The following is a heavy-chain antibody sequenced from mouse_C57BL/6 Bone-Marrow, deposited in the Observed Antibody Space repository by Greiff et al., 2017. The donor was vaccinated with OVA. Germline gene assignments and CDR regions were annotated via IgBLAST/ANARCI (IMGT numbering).Heavy chain of an antibody. Sequence: QVQLQQPGAELVKPGASVKLSCKASGYTFTSYWMHWVKQRPGRGLEWIGRIDPNSGGTKYNEKFKSKATLTVDKPSSTAYMQLSSLTSEDSAVYYCASRGITTVVAEYFDVWGTGTTVTVSS. CDR1: GYTFTSYW. D-gene: IGHD1-1*01. V-gene: IGHV1-72*01. CDR2: IDPNSGGT. CDR3: ASRGITTVVAEYFDV. J-gene: IGHJ1*03.